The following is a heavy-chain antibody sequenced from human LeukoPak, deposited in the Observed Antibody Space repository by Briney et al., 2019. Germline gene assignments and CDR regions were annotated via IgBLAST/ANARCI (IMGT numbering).Heavy chain of an antibody. J-gene: IGHJ4*02. Sequence: GSLRLSCAASGFTFSSYAMSWVRQPPGKGLESIGSIYYSRSTYYSPSLKSRVTISVDTSKNQFSLKLTSVTAADTAVYYCARRKGFGEGYFDSWGQGTLVTVSS. CDR2: IYYSRST. CDR1: GFTFSSYA. V-gene: IGHV4-39*01. D-gene: IGHD3-10*01. CDR3: ARRKGFGEGYFDS.